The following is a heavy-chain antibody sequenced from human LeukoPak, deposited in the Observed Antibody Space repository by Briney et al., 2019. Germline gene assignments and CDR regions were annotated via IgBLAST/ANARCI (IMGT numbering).Heavy chain of an antibody. J-gene: IGHJ4*02. CDR3: ARDQYLDC. CDR1: GFTFSDYY. V-gene: IGHV3-11*01. CDR2: ISRGGNSV. Sequence: GGSRRLSCAASGFTFSDYYMGWIRQAPGKGLEWVSSISRGGNSVYYADSVRGRFTISRDNAKSSLYLQINSLRAEDTAVYYCARDQYLDCRGQGTLVTVSS.